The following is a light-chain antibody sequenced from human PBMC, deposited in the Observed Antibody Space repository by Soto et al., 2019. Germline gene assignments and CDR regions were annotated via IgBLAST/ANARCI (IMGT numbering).Light chain of an antibody. J-gene: IGLJ1*01. Sequence: QSALTQPPSASGSPGQSVTISCTGTSSDVGGYNYVSWYQQHPGKAPKLMIYEVSKRPSGVPDRLSGSKSGNTASLTVSGLQAEDEADYYCSSYAGSNNNYVFGTGTKLTVL. V-gene: IGLV2-8*01. CDR1: SSDVGGYNY. CDR3: SSYAGSNNNYV. CDR2: EVS.